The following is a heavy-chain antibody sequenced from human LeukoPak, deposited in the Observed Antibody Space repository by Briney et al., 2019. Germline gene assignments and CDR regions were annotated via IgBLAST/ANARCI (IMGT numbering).Heavy chain of an antibody. V-gene: IGHV3-23*01. CDR2: IIYSGGAT. D-gene: IGHD3-22*01. CDR3: AKDGLYYDGSEHVYYFDS. CDR1: GFTFSRSA. J-gene: IGHJ4*02. Sequence: PGGSLRLSCAASGFTFSRSAMTWVRQGPGTGLEFVASIIYSGGATYCAGSVKGRFTISRDNSKNTLYLQMNSLRAEDTALYYCAKDGLYYDGSEHVYYFDSWGQGTLVTVSS.